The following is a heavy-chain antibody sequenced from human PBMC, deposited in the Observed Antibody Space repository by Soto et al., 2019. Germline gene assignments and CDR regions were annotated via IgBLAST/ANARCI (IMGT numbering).Heavy chain of an antibody. CDR1: GGSISTVDYW. CDR3: ARGPSGDKVDS. CDR2: IYDGGRT. D-gene: IGHD7-27*01. Sequence: QVQLQESGPGLVKPSQTLSLTCTVSGGSISTVDYWWSWIRQSPDMGLEWIGHIYDGGRTYNNPSLESRVTMSVDTAKRQLSLTLSSGSAADTAVYYCARGPSGDKVDSWGQGTLVTVSS. J-gene: IGHJ4*02. V-gene: IGHV4-30-4*01.